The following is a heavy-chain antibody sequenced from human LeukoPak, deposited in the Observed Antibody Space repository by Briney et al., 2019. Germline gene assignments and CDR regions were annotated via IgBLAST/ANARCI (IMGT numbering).Heavy chain of an antibody. D-gene: IGHD4-17*01. J-gene: IGHJ3*02. V-gene: IGHV4-4*02. CDR2: IYNSGST. CDR1: VGFISSSNW. Sequence: SGTLSLTCAVSVGFISSSNWWSCVRQPPGKGLEWIGEIYNSGSTNYNPSLKSRVTISVDKSKNQFSLKLSSVTAADTTMYYCARDRALTTVIPSDAFDIWGQGTMVTVSS. CDR3: ARDRALTTVIPSDAFDI.